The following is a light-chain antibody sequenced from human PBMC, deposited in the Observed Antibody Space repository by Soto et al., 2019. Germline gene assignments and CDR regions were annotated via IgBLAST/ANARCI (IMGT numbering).Light chain of an antibody. V-gene: IGKV3-20*01. CDR3: QQYGSSPPYT. CDR1: QSVSNNY. CDR2: GSS. Sequence: EVVLTQSPGTLSLSPGERASLSCRASQSVSNNYLAWYQQKPGQSPKLLIFGSSDRATGIPDRFSGSGSGTDFTLTISRLEPEDLAAYYCQQYGSSPPYTLGQGTNLEIK. J-gene: IGKJ2*01.